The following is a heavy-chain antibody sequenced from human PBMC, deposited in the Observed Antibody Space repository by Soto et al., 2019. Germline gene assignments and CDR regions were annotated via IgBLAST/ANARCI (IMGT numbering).Heavy chain of an antibody. CDR2: INTDGGSS. CDR3: AREAGYCSRTSCYRRAFDT. Sequence: EVQLVESGGDLVQPGGSLSLPCAASGFTFSGHWMHWVRQVPGKGLEWVSRINTDGGSSAYADSVKGRFAISRDNAKNTLYLQMNGLRAEDTAVYYCAREAGYCSRTSCYRRAFDTWGQGTTVTVSS. J-gene: IGHJ3*02. D-gene: IGHD2-2*01. V-gene: IGHV3-74*03. CDR1: GFTFSGHW.